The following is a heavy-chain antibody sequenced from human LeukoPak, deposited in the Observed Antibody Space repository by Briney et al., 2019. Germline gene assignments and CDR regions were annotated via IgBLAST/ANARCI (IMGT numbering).Heavy chain of an antibody. J-gene: IGHJ4*02. CDR3: ARYYGSGIDSDY. CDR2: IYYSGST. V-gene: IGHV4-30-4*01. D-gene: IGHD3-10*01. Sequence: SETLSLTCTVSGGSISSDDYYWSWIRQPPGKGLEWIGYIYYSGSTYYNPSLKSRVTISVDTSKNQFSLKLSSVTAADTAVYYCARYYGSGIDSDYWGQGTLVTVSS. CDR1: GGSISSDDYY.